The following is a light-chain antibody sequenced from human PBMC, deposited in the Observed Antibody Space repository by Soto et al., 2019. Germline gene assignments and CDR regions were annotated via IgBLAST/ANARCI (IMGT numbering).Light chain of an antibody. CDR1: QSISSTS. V-gene: IGKV3-20*01. J-gene: IGKJ4*01. CDR3: QRYGNSPPLT. Sequence: VLTQSPGTLSLSPGERATLSCRASQSISSTSLAWYQHQPGQAPRLLVYGASVRASGIPDRFSGGGSGTDVTLTISRLEPEDFAVYYCQRYGNSPPLTFGGGTKVEIK. CDR2: GAS.